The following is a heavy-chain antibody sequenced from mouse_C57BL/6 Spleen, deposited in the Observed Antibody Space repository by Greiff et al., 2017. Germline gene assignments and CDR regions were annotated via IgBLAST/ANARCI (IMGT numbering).Heavy chain of an antibody. CDR2: INPNYGTT. CDR1: GYSFTDYN. J-gene: IGHJ4*01. CDR3: ARSGGTHYAMDY. D-gene: IGHD1-1*02. Sequence: VQLQQSGPELVKPGASVTISCKVSGYSFTDYNMNWVKQSNGKSLEWIGVINPNYGTTSNNQKFKGKATLTVDQSSSTAYMQLNSLTYEDSAVYYCARSGGTHYAMDYWGQGTSVTVSS. V-gene: IGHV1-39*01.